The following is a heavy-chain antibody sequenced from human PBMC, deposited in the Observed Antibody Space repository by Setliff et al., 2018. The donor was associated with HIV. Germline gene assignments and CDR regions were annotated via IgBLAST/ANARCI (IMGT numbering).Heavy chain of an antibody. CDR2: IETTGTV. Sequence: SETLSLTCNLSGDSIRSQFWTWIRQTPGKGLEWIASIETTGTVNYSPSLKSRVSISVDTSKNQFSLRLSSVTAADTAVYYCAGGEFYCGTDCYWSSFDYWGQGILVTVSS. CDR1: GDSIRSQF. V-gene: IGHV4-4*08. D-gene: IGHD2-21*02. CDR3: AGGEFYCGTDCYWSSFDY. J-gene: IGHJ4*02.